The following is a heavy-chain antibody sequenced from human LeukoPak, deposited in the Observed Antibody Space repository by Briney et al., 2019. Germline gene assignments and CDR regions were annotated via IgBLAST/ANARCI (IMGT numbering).Heavy chain of an antibody. J-gene: IGHJ4*02. CDR1: GGSISSYY. V-gene: IGHV4-59*01. CDR3: ARSPLKVMGFDY. Sequence: SETLSLTCTVSGGSISSYYWSWIRQPPGKGLEWIRYIYYSGGTDYNPSLKSRVTISVDTSKNQFSLKLSSVTAADTAVYYCARSPLKVMGFDYWGQGTLVTVSS. CDR2: IYYSGGT. D-gene: IGHD2-21*01.